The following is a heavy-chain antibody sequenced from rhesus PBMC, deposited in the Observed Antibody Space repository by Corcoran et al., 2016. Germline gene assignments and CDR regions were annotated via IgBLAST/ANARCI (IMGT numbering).Heavy chain of an antibody. CDR1: GFTFSDYY. CDR2: FRSASSYI. J-gene: IGHJ4*01. V-gene: IGHV3S16*01. CDR3: TGYCSGGVCYTGSDY. Sequence: EVQLVESGGGLVQPGGSLRLSGAASGFTFSDYYMSWVRQAPGRGLEWVSAFRSASSYIYYADSVKGRFTISRDNAKNSLSLQMNSLKTEDTAVYYCTGYCSGGVCYTGSDYWGQGVLVTVSS. D-gene: IGHD2-39*02.